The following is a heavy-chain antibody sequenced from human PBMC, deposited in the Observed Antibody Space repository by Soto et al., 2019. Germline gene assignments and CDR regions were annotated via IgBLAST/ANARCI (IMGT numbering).Heavy chain of an antibody. J-gene: IGHJ4*02. V-gene: IGHV1-8*01. CDR2: MNPNSGNT. CDR3: ARKIPDTGGFDC. Sequence: ASVKGSCKASGYTFTSYDINWGRQATGQGLEWLGWMNPNSGNTGYAQKFQGRVTMTRDTSIRTAYLELSSLRPEDTAVYYCARKIPDTGGFDCWGQGVLVTVSS. CDR1: GYTFTSYD. D-gene: IGHD2-8*02.